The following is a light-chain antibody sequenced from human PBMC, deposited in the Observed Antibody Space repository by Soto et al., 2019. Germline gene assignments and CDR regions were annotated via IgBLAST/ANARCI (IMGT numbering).Light chain of an antibody. CDR2: DAS. J-gene: IGKJ5*01. V-gene: IGKV3-11*01. CDR3: QHRSIWPVS. Sequence: EIVLKQSPATLSLSPGERATLSCMASQSVNNYLHWYQQKPGQSPRLLIFDASNRATGIPARFSGGGSATDFTLTISSLEPEDFAVYYCQHRSIWPVSFGQGTRLEI. CDR1: QSVNNY.